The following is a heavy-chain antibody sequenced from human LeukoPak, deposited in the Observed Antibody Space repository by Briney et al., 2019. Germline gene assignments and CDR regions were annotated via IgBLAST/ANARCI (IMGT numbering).Heavy chain of an antibody. CDR2: TYYSGSA. J-gene: IGHJ3*02. D-gene: IGHD2-2*01. CDR3: ATPYCSSLSCLDVFNI. V-gene: IGHV4-31*03. CDR1: GVSISDGRYY. Sequence: SETLSLTCNVSGVSISDGRYYWAWIRHRPGRGLEWIGYTYYSGSAKYNPSLKSRLTISIDTPENQFSLHLSSVTAADTAMYYCATPYCSSLSCLDVFNIWGQGRMVTVSS.